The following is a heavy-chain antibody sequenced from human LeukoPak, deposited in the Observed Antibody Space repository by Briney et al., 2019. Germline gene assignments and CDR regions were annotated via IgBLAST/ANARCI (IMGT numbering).Heavy chain of an antibody. V-gene: IGHV3-74*01. CDR1: GFTFSSYW. CDR2: INSDGSST. Sequence: GGSLRLSCAASGFTFSSYWMHWVRQAPEKGLVWVSRINSDGSSTSYADSVKGRFTISRDNAKNTLYLQMNSLRAEDTAVYYCARDPADSSGYPGYWGQGTLVTVSS. CDR3: ARDPADSSGYPGY. D-gene: IGHD3-22*01. J-gene: IGHJ4*02.